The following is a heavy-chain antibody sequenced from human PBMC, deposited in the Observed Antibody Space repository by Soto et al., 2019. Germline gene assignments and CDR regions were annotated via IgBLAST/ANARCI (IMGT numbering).Heavy chain of an antibody. Sequence: ASVKVSCKASGYTLTSYAMHWVRQAPGQRLEWMGWINAGNGNTKYSQKFQGRVTITRDTSASTAYMELSSLRSEDTAVYYCARAGRRYYYDSSGYAPPEYWGQGTLVTVSS. V-gene: IGHV1-3*01. CDR2: INAGNGNT. CDR3: ARAGRRYYYDSSGYAPPEY. CDR1: GYTLTSYA. D-gene: IGHD3-22*01. J-gene: IGHJ4*02.